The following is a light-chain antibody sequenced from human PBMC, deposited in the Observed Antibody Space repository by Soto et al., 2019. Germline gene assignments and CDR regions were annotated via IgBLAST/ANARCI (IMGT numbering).Light chain of an antibody. J-gene: IGLJ2*01. Sequence: QSALTQPASVSGSPGQSITISCTGTSSDVGGYNYVSWYQQHPGKAPKLMIYEVSKRPSGVPDRFSGSKSGNTASLTVSGLQTEDEADYYCISYAGSNSVIFGGGTKVTVL. V-gene: IGLV2-8*01. CDR2: EVS. CDR1: SSDVGGYNY. CDR3: ISYAGSNSVI.